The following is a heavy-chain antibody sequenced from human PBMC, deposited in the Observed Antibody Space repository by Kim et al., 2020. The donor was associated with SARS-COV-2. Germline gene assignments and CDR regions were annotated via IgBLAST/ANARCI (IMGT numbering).Heavy chain of an antibody. J-gene: IGHJ4*02. V-gene: IGHV3-7*01. D-gene: IGHD6-19*01. Sequence: VDSVKGRFTISGNNAKNSMDLQMNGLRAEDTAVYYCARVPREGGWYGVLWGQGTLVTVSS. CDR3: ARVPREGGWYGVL.